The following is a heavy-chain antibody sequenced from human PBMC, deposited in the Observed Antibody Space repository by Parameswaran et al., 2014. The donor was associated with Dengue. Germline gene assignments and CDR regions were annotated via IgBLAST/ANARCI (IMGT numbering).Heavy chain of an antibody. D-gene: IGHD3-10*01. V-gene: IGHV4-34*01. CDR3: ARRAVLLWFGEETNYGMDV. J-gene: IGHJ6*02. CDR2: INHSGST. Sequence: VRQAPGKGLEWIGEINHSGSTNYNPSLKSRVTISVDMSKNQFSLKLSSVTAADTAVYYCARRAVLLWFGEETNYGMDVWGQGTTVTVSS.